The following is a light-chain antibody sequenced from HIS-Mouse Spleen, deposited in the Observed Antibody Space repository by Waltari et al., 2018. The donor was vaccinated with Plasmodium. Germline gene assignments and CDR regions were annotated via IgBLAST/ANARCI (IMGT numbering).Light chain of an antibody. CDR1: SRAVGSSNL. V-gene: IGLV2-23*01. Sequence: QSALTQPASVSGSPGQSITISCPGTSRAVGSSNLVSWYQQHPGKAPKLMIYEGSKRPSGVSNRFSGSKSGNTASLTISGLQAEDEADYYCCSYAGSSTWVFGGGTKLTVL. CDR3: CSYAGSSTWV. CDR2: EGS. J-gene: IGLJ3*02.